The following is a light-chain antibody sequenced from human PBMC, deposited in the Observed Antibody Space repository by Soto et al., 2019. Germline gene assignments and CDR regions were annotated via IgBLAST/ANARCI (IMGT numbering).Light chain of an antibody. CDR1: QSVLYSSNNKNY. J-gene: IGKJ1*01. CDR2: WAS. CDR3: QQNYTTPSP. V-gene: IGKV4-1*01. Sequence: DIVMTPSPASLAVSLGERATIPCKSSQSVLYSSNNKNYLAWYKQKPGQPPKALIYWASTRESGVPDRFSGSGSGKDFTLTIRSLQAEDVAVNSRQQNYTTPSPFGQGT.